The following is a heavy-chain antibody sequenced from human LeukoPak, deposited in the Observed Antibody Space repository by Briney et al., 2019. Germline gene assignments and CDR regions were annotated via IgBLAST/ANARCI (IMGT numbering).Heavy chain of an antibody. J-gene: IGHJ4*02. CDR1: GYTFTGYY. V-gene: IGHV1-2*02. Sequence: ASVKVSCKASGYTFTGYYMHWVRQAPGQGLEWMGWINPNSGGTNYAQKFQGRVTMTRDTSISTAYMELSRLRSDDTAVYYCARDRGSGSSGYPGYYFDYWGQGTLVTVSS. CDR2: INPNSGGT. CDR3: ARDRGSGSSGYPGYYFDY. D-gene: IGHD3-22*01.